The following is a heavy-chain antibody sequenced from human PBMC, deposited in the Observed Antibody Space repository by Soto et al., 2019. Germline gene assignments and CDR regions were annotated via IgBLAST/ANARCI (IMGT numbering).Heavy chain of an antibody. J-gene: IGHJ6*02. D-gene: IGHD2-2*02. V-gene: IGHV4-31*03. CDR3: ARVFVGCSSTICYTGLHYHYAMDV. Sequence: QVQLQESGPGLVKPSQTLSLTCTVSGGSITSGGYYWSWIRQHPGKGLEWIGYIHYSENTYYNPSRKRRVTRSTDTAKSQFSLKLSSVTAADTAVYYCARVFVGCSSTICYTGLHYHYAMDVWGQGTTVTVSS. CDR2: IHYSENT. CDR1: GGSITSGGYY.